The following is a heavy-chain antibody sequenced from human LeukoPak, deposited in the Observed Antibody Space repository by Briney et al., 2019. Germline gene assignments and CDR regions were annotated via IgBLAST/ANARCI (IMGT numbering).Heavy chain of an antibody. CDR1: GYTFTGYY. J-gene: IGHJ4*02. CDR3: ARVWGGYCSGGSCYSGNFDY. CDR2: INPNSGGT. D-gene: IGHD2-15*01. Sequence: ASVKVSCKASGYTFTGYYMHWVRQAPGQGLEWMGWINPNSGGTNYAQKFQGRVTMTRDTSISTAYMELSRLRSDDTAVYYCARVWGGYCSGGSCYSGNFDYWGQGTLVTVSS. V-gene: IGHV1-2*02.